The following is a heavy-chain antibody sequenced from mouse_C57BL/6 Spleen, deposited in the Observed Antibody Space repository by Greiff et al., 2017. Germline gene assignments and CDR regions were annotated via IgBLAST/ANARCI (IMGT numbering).Heavy chain of an antibody. V-gene: IGHV5-17*01. CDR2: ISSGSSTI. D-gene: IGHD1-1*01. Sequence: EVKLVESGGGLVKPGGSLKLSCAASGFTFSDYGMHWVRQAPEKGLEWVAYISSGSSTIYYADTVKGRFTISRDNAKNTLFLQMTMLRSEDTAMYYGARPNCCSSYYCYFDVWGTGTTVTVSS. CDR1: GFTFSDYG. J-gene: IGHJ1*03. CDR3: ARPNCCSSYYCYFDV.